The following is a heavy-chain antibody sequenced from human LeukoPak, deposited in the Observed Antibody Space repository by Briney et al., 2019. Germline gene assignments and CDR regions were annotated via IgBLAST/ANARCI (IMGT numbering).Heavy chain of an antibody. J-gene: IGHJ4*02. CDR1: GYTFTSYG. CDR2: ISAYNGNT. D-gene: IGHD3-3*01. Sequence: GASVNVSCKASGYTFTSYGISWVRQAPGQGLEWMGWISAYNGNTNYAQKLQGRVTMTTDTSTSTAYMELRSLRSDDTAVYYCAKLDRWSYYDFWSGYHDYWGQGTLVTVSS. CDR3: AKLDRWSYYDFWSGYHDY. V-gene: IGHV1-18*01.